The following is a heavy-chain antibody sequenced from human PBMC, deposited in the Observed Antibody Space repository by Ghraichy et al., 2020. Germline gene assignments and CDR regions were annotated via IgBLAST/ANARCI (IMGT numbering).Heavy chain of an antibody. Sequence: LSLTCAASGFISNNYVMNWVRQAPGKGLEWVALISAGGSTYYADSVKGRFTISRDNSKNTLFLQMSSLRAEDTAVYYCAKSTASYLYFDYWGQGTLVTVST. CDR3: AKSTASYLYFDY. J-gene: IGHJ4*02. D-gene: IGHD1-1*01. V-gene: IGHV3-23*01. CDR2: ISAGGST. CDR1: GFISNNYV.